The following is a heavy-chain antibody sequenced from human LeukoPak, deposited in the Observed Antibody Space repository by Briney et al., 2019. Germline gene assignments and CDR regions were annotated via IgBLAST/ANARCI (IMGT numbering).Heavy chain of an antibody. CDR3: ASLGAATTVVTPYRPRDY. J-gene: IGHJ4*02. Sequence: GGSLRLSCAASGFTFSSYAMSWVRQAPGKGLEWVSAISGSGGSTYYADSVKGRFTISRDNSKNTLYLQMNSLRAEDTAVYYCASLGAATTVVTPYRPRDYWGQGTLVTVSS. CDR2: ISGSGGST. D-gene: IGHD4-23*01. CDR1: GFTFSSYA. V-gene: IGHV3-23*01.